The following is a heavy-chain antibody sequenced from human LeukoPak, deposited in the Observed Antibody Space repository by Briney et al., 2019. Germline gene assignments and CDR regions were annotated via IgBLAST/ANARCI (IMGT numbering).Heavy chain of an antibody. CDR3: ARGSGGSYYSY. V-gene: IGHV3-48*01. CDR1: GFTVSSNY. D-gene: IGHD1-26*01. Sequence: GGSLRLSCAASGFTVSSNYMSWVRQAPGKGLEWVSYISSSSSTIYYADSVKGRFTISRDNAKNSLYLQMNSLRAEDTAVYYCARGSGGSYYSYWGQGTLVTVSS. CDR2: ISSSSSTI. J-gene: IGHJ4*02.